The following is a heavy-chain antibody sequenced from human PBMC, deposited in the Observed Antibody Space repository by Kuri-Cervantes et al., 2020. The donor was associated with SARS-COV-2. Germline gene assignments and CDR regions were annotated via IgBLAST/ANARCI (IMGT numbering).Heavy chain of an antibody. D-gene: IGHD1-26*01. CDR1: GGSISSSNYY. V-gene: IGHV4-61*09. CDR3: AREGYGATNWYFDL. CDR2: IYASGST. Sequence: SETLSLTCTVSGGSISSSNYYWNWIRQPAGKGLEWIGYIYASGSTNYNPSLKSRVTISVDTSRNQFSLKLNSVTAADTAVYFCAREGYGATNWYFDLWGRGTLVTDSS. J-gene: IGHJ2*01.